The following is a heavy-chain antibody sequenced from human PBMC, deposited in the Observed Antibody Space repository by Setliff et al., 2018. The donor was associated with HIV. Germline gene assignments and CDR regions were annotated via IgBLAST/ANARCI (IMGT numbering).Heavy chain of an antibody. Sequence: PGGSLRLSCTASGFSFDDYALTWVRQAPGKGLEWVGFVRSKPNGGTTDYAASVKGRFTISRDDAKTIAYLHMNSLTTDDTAVYFCTRDRRGSSSWSGYNGGSDYWGQGTLVTVSS. CDR3: TRDRRGSSSWSGYNGGSDY. CDR2: VRSKPNGGTT. D-gene: IGHD3-3*01. CDR1: GFSFDDYA. V-gene: IGHV3-49*04. J-gene: IGHJ4*02.